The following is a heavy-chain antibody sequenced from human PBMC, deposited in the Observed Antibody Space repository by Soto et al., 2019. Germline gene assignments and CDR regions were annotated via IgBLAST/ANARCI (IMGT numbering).Heavy chain of an antibody. Sequence: LSLTCTVSGGSIVTSSYYWGWIRQPPGKGLEWLGHIYYSGNTYYHPSLKSRVTISVDTSRNQFSLRLSSVTAADTAVYYCARLPQEYNYYGMDVWGQGTTVTVSS. CDR3: ARLPQEYNYYGMDV. CDR1: GGSIVTSSYY. J-gene: IGHJ6*02. CDR2: IYYSGNT. D-gene: IGHD1-1*01. V-gene: IGHV4-39*01.